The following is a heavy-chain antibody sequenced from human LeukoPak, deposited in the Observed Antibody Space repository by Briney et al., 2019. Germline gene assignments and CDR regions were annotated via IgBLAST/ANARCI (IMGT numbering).Heavy chain of an antibody. D-gene: IGHD5-18*01. J-gene: IGHJ6*03. CDR2: INPNSGGT. CDR3: ARGRGMGIQLWKNYYYYMDV. CDR1: GYTFTGYY. Sequence: ASVKVSCKASGYTFTGYYMHWVRQAPGQGLEWMGWINPNSGGTNYAQKFQGRVTMTRNTSISTAYMELSSLRSEDTAVYYCARGRGMGIQLWKNYYYYMDVWGKGTTVTISS. V-gene: IGHV1-2*02.